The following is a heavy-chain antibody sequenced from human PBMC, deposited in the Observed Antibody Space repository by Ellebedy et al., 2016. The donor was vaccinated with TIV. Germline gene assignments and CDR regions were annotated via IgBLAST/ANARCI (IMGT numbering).Heavy chain of an antibody. CDR3: VRGTYGDWDSFDY. CDR1: GFTFTYYD. D-gene: IGHD4-17*01. Sequence: GESLKISXAASGFTFTYYDMHWVRQAPGRGLEWVSSISATGDSFYPASVRGRFTLSRENAKNSLYLQMNSLRAGDTAVYYCVRGTYGDWDSFDYWGQGALVTVSS. V-gene: IGHV3-13*01. CDR2: ISATGDS. J-gene: IGHJ4*02.